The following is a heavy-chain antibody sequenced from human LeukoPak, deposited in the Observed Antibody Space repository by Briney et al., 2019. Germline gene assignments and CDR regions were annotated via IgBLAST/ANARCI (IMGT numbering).Heavy chain of an antibody. CDR2: IYTSGST. D-gene: IGHD6-13*01. J-gene: IGHJ6*03. CDR1: GGSISSGSYY. V-gene: IGHV4-61*02. Sequence: SETLSLTCTVSGGSISSGSYYWSWIRQPAGKGLEWIGRIYTSGSTNYNPSLKSRVTISVDTSKNQFSLKLSSVTAADTAVYYCAREWAGYSSSWGSYYYYYMDVWGKGTTVTISS. CDR3: AREWAGYSSSWGSYYYYYMDV.